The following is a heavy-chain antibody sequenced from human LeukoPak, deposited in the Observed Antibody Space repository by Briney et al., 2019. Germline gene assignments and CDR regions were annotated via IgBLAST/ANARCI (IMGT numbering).Heavy chain of an antibody. D-gene: IGHD4-17*01. CDR2: LNSDGSTT. V-gene: IGHV3-74*01. Sequence: GSLRLSCAASGITFSSFWMHWVRQVPGKGLVWVSGLNSDGSTTGYADSVRGRFTISRDNAKSTLYLQMNSLRAEDTAVYYCARGGYGAHMGWGQGTLVTVSS. J-gene: IGHJ4*02. CDR1: GITFSSFW. CDR3: ARGGYGAHMG.